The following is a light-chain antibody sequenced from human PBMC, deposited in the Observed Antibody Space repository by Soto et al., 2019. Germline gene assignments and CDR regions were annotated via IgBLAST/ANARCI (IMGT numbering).Light chain of an antibody. Sequence: DIQMTQSPSFVSASVGDRVTITCRASQGISSWLAWYQHKPGRAPKLLIHAASSLESGVPSRFSGSGSGTEFSPTISSLHPEEFATYYCQQTTSFPLAFGGGTKVVIK. CDR3: QQTTSFPLA. V-gene: IGKV1-12*01. CDR2: AAS. CDR1: QGISSW. J-gene: IGKJ4*01.